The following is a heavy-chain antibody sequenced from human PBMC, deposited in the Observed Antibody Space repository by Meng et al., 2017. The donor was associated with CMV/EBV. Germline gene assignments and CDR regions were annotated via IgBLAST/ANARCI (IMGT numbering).Heavy chain of an antibody. CDR1: GFPLSAYY. Sequence: GESLRLSCAASGFPLSAYYISWIRQAPGKGLEWVSYISSSGRTIYYADSVRGRFTISRDTAKNSLYLQMNSLRAEDTAVYYCARDDLPKTVYCGSGTRHASIDYWGQGTLVTVSS. V-gene: IGHV3-11*04. J-gene: IGHJ4*02. D-gene: IGHD3-10*01. CDR3: ARDDLPKTVYCGSGTRHASIDY. CDR2: ISSSGRTI.